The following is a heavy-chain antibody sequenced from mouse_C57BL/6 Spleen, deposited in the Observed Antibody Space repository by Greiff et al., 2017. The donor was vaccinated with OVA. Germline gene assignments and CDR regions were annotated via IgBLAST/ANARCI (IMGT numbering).Heavy chain of an antibody. V-gene: IGHV1-15*01. CDR2: IDPETGGT. CDR1: GYTFTDYE. Sequence: VKLLESGAELVRPGASVTLSCKASGYTFTDYEMHWVKQTPVHGLEWIGAIDPETGGTAYNQKFKGKAILTADKSSSTAYMELSSLTSEDSAVYYCTRGGTLFAYWGQGTLVTVSA. CDR3: TRGGTLFAY. J-gene: IGHJ3*01.